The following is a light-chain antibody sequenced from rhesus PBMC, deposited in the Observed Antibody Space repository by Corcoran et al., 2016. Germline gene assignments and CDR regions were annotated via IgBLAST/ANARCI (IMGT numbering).Light chain of an antibody. CDR1: QGINKE. Sequence: DIQMTQSPSSLSASGGGRVTVTCRASQGINKELSWYQQKPGKAPTLLIYAASILQTGVSSRFSGSGSGTDYTLTIISLQPEGIATYYCLQDYTTPWTFGQGAKVEIK. J-gene: IGKJ1*01. V-gene: IGKV1-94*01. CDR3: LQDYTTPWT. CDR2: AAS.